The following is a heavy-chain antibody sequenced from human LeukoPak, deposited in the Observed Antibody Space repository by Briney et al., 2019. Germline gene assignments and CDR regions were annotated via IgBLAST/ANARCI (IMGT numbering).Heavy chain of an antibody. CDR2: INPSGGST. Sequence: ASVNVSCKASGYTFTNYYLYWVRQAPGQGPEWMGIINPSGGSTNYAQKFQGRVTMTRDTSTSTVYMELNNLRSEDTAVYYCARDGAAADRTFDYWGQGTLVTVSS. V-gene: IGHV1-46*01. D-gene: IGHD6-13*01. J-gene: IGHJ4*02. CDR1: GYTFTNYY. CDR3: ARDGAAADRTFDY.